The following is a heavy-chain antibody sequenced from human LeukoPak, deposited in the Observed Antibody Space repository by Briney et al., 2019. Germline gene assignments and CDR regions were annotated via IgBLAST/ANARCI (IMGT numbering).Heavy chain of an antibody. V-gene: IGHV3-48*01. CDR2: ISGSSSTI. CDR1: GFTFSSYS. J-gene: IGHJ4*02. Sequence: GGSLRLSCAASGFTFSSYSMNWVRQAPGKGLEWVSYISGSSSTIYYADSMKGRFTISRDNAKNSLYVQMNSLRADDTAVYYCAREPYSSGSYQVDYWGQGTPVTVSS. CDR3: AREPYSSGSYQVDY. D-gene: IGHD3-10*01.